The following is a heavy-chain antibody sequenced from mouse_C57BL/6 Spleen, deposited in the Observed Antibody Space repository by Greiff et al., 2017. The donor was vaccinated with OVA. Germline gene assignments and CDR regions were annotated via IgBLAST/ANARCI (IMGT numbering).Heavy chain of an antibody. CDR2: IDPSDSYT. Sequence: QVQLKQPGAELVMPGASVKLSCKASGYTFTSYWMHWVKQRPGQGLEWIGEIDPSDSYTNYNQKFKGKSTLTVDKSSSTAYMQLSSLTSEDSAVYYCARREEAYGSTHFDYWGQGTTLTVSS. CDR3: ARREEAYGSTHFDY. D-gene: IGHD1-1*01. CDR1: GYTFTSYW. J-gene: IGHJ2*01. V-gene: IGHV1-69*01.